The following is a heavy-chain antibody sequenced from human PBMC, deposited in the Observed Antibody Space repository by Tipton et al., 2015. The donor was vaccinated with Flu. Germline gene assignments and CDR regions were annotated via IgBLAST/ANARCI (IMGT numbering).Heavy chain of an antibody. D-gene: IGHD5-18*01. V-gene: IGHV3-66*02. CDR3: VRSGYSYSYVDY. J-gene: IGHJ4*02. CDR1: GFTIDQNY. Sequence: GSLRLSCAASGFTIDQNYMSWVRQAPGKGLEWVSVLYTGGRTYYADSVRGRFTISRDTSKNTLYLQMNSLRSEDSAVYYCVRSGYSYSYVDYWGQGALVTVSS. CDR2: LYTGGRT.